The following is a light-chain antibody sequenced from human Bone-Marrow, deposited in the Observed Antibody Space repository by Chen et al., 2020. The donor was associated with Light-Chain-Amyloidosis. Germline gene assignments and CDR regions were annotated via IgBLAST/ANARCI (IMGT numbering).Light chain of an antibody. CDR1: RIISNS. CDR2: AAS. V-gene: IGKV1-NL1*01. Sequence: DIQMTQSPSFLSSSVGDRVTITRRASRIISNSLVWYQQKPGKAPKLLLYAASRLESGVPSRFSGSGSGTDYTLTITSLEPEDFATYYCQEYYDTPHTFGQGTKLEIK. J-gene: IGKJ2*01. CDR3: QEYYDTPHT.